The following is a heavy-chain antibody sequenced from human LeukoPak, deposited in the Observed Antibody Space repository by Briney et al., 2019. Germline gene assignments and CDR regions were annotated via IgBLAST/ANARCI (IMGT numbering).Heavy chain of an antibody. CDR1: GFTFSSYA. CDR2: LSTSGGST. CDR3: AKDRSGWYYFDY. V-gene: IGHV3-23*01. D-gene: IGHD6-19*01. Sequence: QPGGSLRPSCAASGFTFSSYAMSWVRQAPGKGLEWVSGLSTSGGSTYYADSVKGRFTISRDNSKNTLYLQMNSLRAEDTAVYYCAKDRSGWYYFDYWGQGTLVTVSS. J-gene: IGHJ4*02.